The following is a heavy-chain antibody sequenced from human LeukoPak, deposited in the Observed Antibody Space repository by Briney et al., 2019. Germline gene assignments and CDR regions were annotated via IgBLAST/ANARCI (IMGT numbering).Heavy chain of an antibody. CDR1: GFTFSIYA. CDR2: ISGSGGST. J-gene: IGHJ5*02. Sequence: GGSLRLSCAASGFTFSIYAMSWVRQAPGKGLEWVSGISGSGGSTYYADSVKGRFTISRDNSGKTLYLQMNNLRAEDTAVYYCARVLGRGYCSSTSCRQFDPWGQGTLVTVSS. V-gene: IGHV3-23*01. CDR3: ARVLGRGYCSSTSCRQFDP. D-gene: IGHD2-2*01.